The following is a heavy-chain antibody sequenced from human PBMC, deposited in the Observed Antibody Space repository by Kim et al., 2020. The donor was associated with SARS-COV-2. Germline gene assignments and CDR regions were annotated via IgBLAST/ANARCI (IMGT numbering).Heavy chain of an antibody. CDR3: ARMRRTVAGTQFVEY. J-gene: IGHJ4*02. D-gene: IGHD6-19*01. CDR1: GGSISSTIYS. V-gene: IGHV4-39*01. Sequence: SETLSLTCTVSGGSISSTIYSWGWIRQPPGKTLEWIGSIFYSGRAYYNPSLRSRVTLSVDTSKNQVSLNLSSVTAADTAVYYCARMRRTVAGTQFVEYWGQGTLVTVSS. CDR2: IFYSGRA.